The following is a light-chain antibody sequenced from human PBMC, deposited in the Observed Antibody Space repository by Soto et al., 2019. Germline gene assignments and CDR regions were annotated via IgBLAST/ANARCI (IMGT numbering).Light chain of an antibody. CDR2: DAS. Sequence: EIVLTQSPATLSLSPGERATLSCRASQSVSSYLAWYQQKPGQAPRLLIYDASNRATGIPARFSGSGSGTDFPLTIRSLEPDDFAVYYCQQRSDWPSTFGGGTKVQIK. CDR1: QSVSSY. V-gene: IGKV3-11*01. J-gene: IGKJ4*01. CDR3: QQRSDWPST.